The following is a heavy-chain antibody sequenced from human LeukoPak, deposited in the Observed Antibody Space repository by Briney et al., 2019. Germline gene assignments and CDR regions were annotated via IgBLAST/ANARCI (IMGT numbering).Heavy chain of an antibody. CDR3: AKDRLLYGSRRGTFDY. V-gene: IGHV3-23*01. J-gene: IGHJ4*02. D-gene: IGHD2-8*01. CDR2: ISGSGGST. CDR1: GFTFSSYA. Sequence: GGSLRLSCAASGFTFSSYAMSWVRQAPGKGLEWGSAISGSGGSTYYADSVKGRFTISRDNSKNTMYLQMNSLRAGATAVYYCAKDRLLYGSRRGTFDYWGQGTLVTVSS.